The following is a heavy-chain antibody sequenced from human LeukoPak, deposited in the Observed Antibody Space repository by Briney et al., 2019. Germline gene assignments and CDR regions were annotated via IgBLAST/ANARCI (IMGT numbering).Heavy chain of an antibody. CDR1: GGSISSSSYY. CDR3: ASLGYCSGGSCYEVDY. Sequence: SETLSLTCTVSGGSISSSSYYWGWIRQPPGKGLEWIGSIYYSGSTYYNPSLKSRVTISVDTSKNQFSLKLSSVTAADTAVYYCASLGYCSGGSCYEVDYWGQGTLVTVSS. J-gene: IGHJ4*02. CDR2: IYYSGST. D-gene: IGHD2-15*01. V-gene: IGHV4-39*07.